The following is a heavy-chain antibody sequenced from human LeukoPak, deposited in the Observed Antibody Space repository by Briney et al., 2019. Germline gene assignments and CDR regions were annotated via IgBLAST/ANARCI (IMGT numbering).Heavy chain of an antibody. CDR3: ARDGGYSYEAFDY. CDR1: GFTFSSYE. CDR2: ISSSGSTI. V-gene: IGHV3-48*03. D-gene: IGHD5-18*01. Sequence: GGSLRLSCAASGFTFSSYEMNWVRQAPGKGLEWVSYISSSGSTIYYADSVKGRFTISRDNAKNSLYLQMNSLRAEDTAVYYCARDGGYSYEAFDYWGQGTLVTVSS. J-gene: IGHJ4*02.